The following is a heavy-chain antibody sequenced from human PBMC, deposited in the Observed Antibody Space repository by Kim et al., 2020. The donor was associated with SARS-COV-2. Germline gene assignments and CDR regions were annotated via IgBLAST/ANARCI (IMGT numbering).Heavy chain of an antibody. J-gene: IGHJ5*02. CDR2: ST. CDR3: ATSAGFGPSP. V-gene: IGHV4-39*07. D-gene: IGHD3-16*01. Sequence: STYSNPAPKDRVTLSVDTSKNQFSLKLSSVTAADTAVYYCATSAGFGPSPWGQGTLVTVSS.